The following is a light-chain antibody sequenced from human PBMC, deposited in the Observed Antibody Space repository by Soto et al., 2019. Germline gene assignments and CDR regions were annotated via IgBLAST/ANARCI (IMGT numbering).Light chain of an antibody. Sequence: DIQMTQSPSTLSASVGDRVTITCRASQSFGSWLAWYQQKPGKAPKLLIYDVPSLENGVPGRFSGSGSGTEFTLTISSLQPDDYATYYCQQYNISPSTFGQGTKVDIK. V-gene: IGKV1-5*01. CDR2: DVP. CDR3: QQYNISPST. CDR1: QSFGSW. J-gene: IGKJ2*02.